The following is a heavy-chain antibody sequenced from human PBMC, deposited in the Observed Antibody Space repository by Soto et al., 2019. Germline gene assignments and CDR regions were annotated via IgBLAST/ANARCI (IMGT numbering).Heavy chain of an antibody. CDR3: ARHRQTLRYFDWLALDL. D-gene: IGHD3-9*01. V-gene: IGHV1-18*01. CDR1: GYTLTSFG. J-gene: IGHJ5*02. CDR2: ISPYNGDT. Sequence: QAQLVQSGGEVKKPGASVKVSCTASGYTLTSFGLSWVRQAPGQGLEWLGWISPYNGDTNYTQKYQGRVTMTADTSTSPAYMELTSLRSDDTSVYYCARHRQTLRYFDWLALDLWGQRTLVTASS.